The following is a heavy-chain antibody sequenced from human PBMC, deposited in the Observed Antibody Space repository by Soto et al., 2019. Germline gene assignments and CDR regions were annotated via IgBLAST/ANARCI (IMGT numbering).Heavy chain of an antibody. Sequence: ETLSLTCTVSGGSISSYYWSWIRQPPGKGLEWIGYIYYSGSTNYNPSLKSRVTISVDTSKNQFSLKLSSVTAADTAVYYCARDSSGPIDYWGQGTLVTVSS. CDR1: GGSISSYY. J-gene: IGHJ4*02. D-gene: IGHD3-22*01. V-gene: IGHV4-59*01. CDR3: ARDSSGPIDY. CDR2: IYYSGST.